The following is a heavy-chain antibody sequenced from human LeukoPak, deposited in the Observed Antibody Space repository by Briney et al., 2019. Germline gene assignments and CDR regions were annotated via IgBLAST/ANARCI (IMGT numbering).Heavy chain of an antibody. Sequence: QTGGSLRLSCAASGFTFSSYAMSWVRQAPGKGLEWVSGITGNSGIIDNADSVKGRFTTSRDNSKNTLYLHLNSLRADDTAVYFCARSYGGFSHYYAMDVWGQGTTVTVSS. CDR1: GFTFSSYA. CDR2: ITGNSGII. D-gene: IGHD4/OR15-4a*01. J-gene: IGHJ6*02. CDR3: ARSYGGFSHYYAMDV. V-gene: IGHV3-23*01.